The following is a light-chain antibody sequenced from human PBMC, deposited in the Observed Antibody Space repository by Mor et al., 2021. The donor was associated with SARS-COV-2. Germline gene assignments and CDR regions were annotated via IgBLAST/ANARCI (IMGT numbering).Light chain of an antibody. CDR2: DVS. J-gene: IGLJ1*01. Sequence: SCTGTSSDVGGYNYVSWYQQHPGKAPKLMIYDVSNRPSGVSNRFSGSKSGNTASLTISGLQAEDEADYYCSSYTSSSTPYVFGTGTK. CDR3: SSYTSSSTPYV. CDR1: SSDVGGYNY. V-gene: IGLV2-14*04.